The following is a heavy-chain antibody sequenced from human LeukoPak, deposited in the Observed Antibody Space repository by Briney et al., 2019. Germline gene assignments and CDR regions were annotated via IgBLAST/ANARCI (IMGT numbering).Heavy chain of an antibody. J-gene: IGHJ4*02. CDR2: IKQDGSEK. CDR3: AREWQGGIAAAGTRIEGDY. V-gene: IGHV3-7*01. D-gene: IGHD6-13*01. CDR1: GFSISGYW. Sequence: GGSLRLSCAVSGFSISGYWMTWVGQAPGKGLEGGANIKQDGSEKNYVDSVKGRFTISRDNAENSLFLQMNSLRVEDTAVYYCAREWQGGIAAAGTRIEGDYWGQGTLVAVSS.